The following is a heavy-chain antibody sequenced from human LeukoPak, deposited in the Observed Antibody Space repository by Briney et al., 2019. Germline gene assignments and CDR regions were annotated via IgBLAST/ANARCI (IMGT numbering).Heavy chain of an antibody. V-gene: IGHV3-7*01. CDR2: INQEGSKV. CDR1: GFTFSSYW. CDR3: ARPIYSSSWDAFNI. D-gene: IGHD6-13*01. J-gene: IGHJ3*02. Sequence: GGSLRLSCAASGFTFSSYWMSWVRQAPGKGLEGVANINQEGSKVYYVDSVKGRFTISRDKAKKSLFLQMNSLRAEDTAVYYCARPIYSSSWDAFNIWGQGTMVTVSS.